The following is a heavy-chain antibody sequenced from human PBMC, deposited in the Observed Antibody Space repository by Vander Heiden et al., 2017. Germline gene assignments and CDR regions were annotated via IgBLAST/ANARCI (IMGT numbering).Heavy chain of an antibody. CDR2: ISYDGSNK. D-gene: IGHD3-3*01. V-gene: IGHV3-30*18. CDR3: AKGAIRCLEWLPGDDY. Sequence: QVQLVESGGGVVQPGRSLRLSCAASGFIFSSYGMHWVRQAPGKGLEWVAVISYDGSNKYYADSVKGRFTISRDNSKNTLYLQMNSLRAEETAVYYCAKGAIRCLEWLPGDDYWGQGTLVTVSS. CDR1: GFIFSSYG. J-gene: IGHJ4*02.